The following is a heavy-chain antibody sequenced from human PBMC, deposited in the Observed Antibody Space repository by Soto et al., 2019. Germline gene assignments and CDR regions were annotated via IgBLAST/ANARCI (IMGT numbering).Heavy chain of an antibody. Sequence: EVQLLQSGGGLVQPGGSLRLSCAASGFTFSNYAMSWLRQPPGKGLEWVSAISNSGDRTYYADSVKGRFTISRDSSKNTLYLQMNSLRAEDSAVYYCVRERSGHSYADSWGQGTLVTVSS. J-gene: IGHJ4*02. D-gene: IGHD5-18*01. V-gene: IGHV3-23*01. CDR2: ISNSGDRT. CDR1: GFTFSNYA. CDR3: VRERSGHSYADS.